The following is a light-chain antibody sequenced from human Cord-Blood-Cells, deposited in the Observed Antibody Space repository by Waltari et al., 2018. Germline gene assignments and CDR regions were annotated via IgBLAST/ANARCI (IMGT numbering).Light chain of an antibody. Sequence: QSALTQPASVSGSPGQSITISCTGTSSDVGGYNYVSWYQQHPGKAPKLMIYYVSNRPSGVSNRFSGSKSGNTASLTISGLQAEDEAYYYCSSYTSSSTLRVFGTGTKVTVL. CDR3: SSYTSSSTLRV. J-gene: IGLJ1*01. CDR1: SSDVGGYNY. V-gene: IGLV2-14*03. CDR2: YVS.